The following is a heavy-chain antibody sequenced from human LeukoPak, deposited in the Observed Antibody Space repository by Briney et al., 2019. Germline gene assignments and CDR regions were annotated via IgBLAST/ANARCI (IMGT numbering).Heavy chain of an antibody. D-gene: IGHD3-10*01. J-gene: IGHJ4*02. Sequence: GGSLRLSCAASGFTVSSNHMSWVRQTPGQGRLELASVIYNDGRTFYTGSVTGRFTISRDNSKNTLYLQMNSLRAEDTAVYYCARGQIYGTGSYFFDHWGQGTLVTVSS. CDR1: GFTVSSNH. CDR2: IYNDGRT. CDR3: ARGQIYGTGSYFFDH. V-gene: IGHV3-66*01.